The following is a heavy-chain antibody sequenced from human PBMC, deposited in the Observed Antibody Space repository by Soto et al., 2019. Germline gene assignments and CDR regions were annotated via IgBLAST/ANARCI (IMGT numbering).Heavy chain of an antibody. CDR3: ARGLTYYYDSSGYDAFGS. J-gene: IGHJ3*02. Sequence: PGGSLRLSCAASGFTFSSYSMNWVRQAPGKGLEWVSSISSSSSYIYYADSVRGRFTISRDNAKNSLYLQMNSLRAEDTAVYYCARGLTYYYDSSGYDAFGSWGQGTMVTVSS. CDR1: GFTFSSYS. CDR2: ISSSSSYI. V-gene: IGHV3-21*01. D-gene: IGHD3-22*01.